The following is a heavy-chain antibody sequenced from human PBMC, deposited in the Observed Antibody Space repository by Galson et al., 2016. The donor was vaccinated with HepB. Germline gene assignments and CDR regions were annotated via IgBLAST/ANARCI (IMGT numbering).Heavy chain of an antibody. D-gene: IGHD1-14*01. V-gene: IGHV3-74*03. CDR3: GRGKRPAYYYYGLDV. CDR2: MYSEGKIP. Sequence: YLRLSSAAPGHTFSSYWTNWVRQPPGKRLVWVSSMYSEGKIPPSVVFVKGRFTISRDNAKNTLYLQMNSLRAEDTAVYYCGRGKRPAYYYYGLDVWGQGTTVTVSS. CDR1: GHTFSSYW. J-gene: IGHJ6*02.